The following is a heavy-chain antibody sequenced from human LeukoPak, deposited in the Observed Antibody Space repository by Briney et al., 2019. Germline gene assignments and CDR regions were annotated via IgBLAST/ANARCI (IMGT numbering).Heavy chain of an antibody. CDR2: IRNKANSHTT. V-gene: IGHV3-72*01. CDR3: ATGRVGHSSGYHHFAY. J-gene: IGHJ4*02. D-gene: IGHD3-22*01. Sequence: PGGSLRLSCAASGFTFSDHYMDWVRQAPGKGLGWVGRIRNKANSHTTEYAASVKGRFTISRDDSKNSLYLQMNSLKTEDAAVYYCATGRVGHSSGYHHFAYWGQGTLVTVSS. CDR1: GFTFSDHY.